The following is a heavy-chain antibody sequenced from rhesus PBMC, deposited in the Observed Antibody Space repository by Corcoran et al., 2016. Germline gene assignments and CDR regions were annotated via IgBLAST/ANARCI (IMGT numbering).Heavy chain of an antibody. CDR3: ARDNFGIDY. CDR1: VGSISSGYD. V-gene: IGHV4-76*01. J-gene: IGHJ4*01. Sequence: QVQLQASGPGVVKPSETLSLTCAVSVGSISSGYDWSWIRQLPRKGLEWIGYIYGSSGSTNYNPSLKNRVTISKDASKNQFSLKLSSVTAADTAVYYCARDNFGIDYWGQ. D-gene: IGHD1-26*01. CDR2: IYGSSGST.